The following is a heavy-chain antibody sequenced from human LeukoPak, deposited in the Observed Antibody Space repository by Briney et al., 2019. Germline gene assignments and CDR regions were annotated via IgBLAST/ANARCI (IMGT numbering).Heavy chain of an antibody. V-gene: IGHV3-21*01. J-gene: IGHJ4*02. Sequence: GGPLRLSCAPSGFTFSRHGMNWVRQAPGKGLEWVSSISSSSGYIYYADSVKGRFTISRDNAKKLLYLQMNSLRAEDTAVYYCAREGDTAMVALDYWGQGTLVTVSS. CDR3: AREGDTAMVALDY. CDR1: GFTFSRHG. CDR2: ISSSSGYI. D-gene: IGHD5-18*01.